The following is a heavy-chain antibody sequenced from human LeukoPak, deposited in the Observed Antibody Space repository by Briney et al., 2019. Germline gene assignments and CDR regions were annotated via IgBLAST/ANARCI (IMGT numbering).Heavy chain of an antibody. J-gene: IGHJ4*02. CDR1: GFNLDDYA. Sequence: PGGSLRLSCVASGFNLDDYAMHWVRQAPGKGMEWVSGISWNNGSIDYAASVKGRFTISRDSAKKSLYLQMNSLRAEDTAFYYCAKDREVLPAGEIDYWGQGALVTVSS. V-gene: IGHV3-9*01. CDR3: AKDREVLPAGEIDY. CDR2: ISWNNGSI. D-gene: IGHD6-13*01.